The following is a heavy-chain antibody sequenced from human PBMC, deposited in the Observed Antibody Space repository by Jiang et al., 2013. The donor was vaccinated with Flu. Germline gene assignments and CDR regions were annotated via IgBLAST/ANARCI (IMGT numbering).Heavy chain of an antibody. V-gene: IGHV1-24*01. Sequence: SGAEVKNPGASVKVSCEVSGDTLSDLSIHWVRQAPGKGLEWIGGFDPDEEQSVYAQRFQGRVTLTEDTSTATSFLELRSLTFDDTAVYYCAADRWFQLLPNAFDIWGRGTLVTVSS. J-gene: IGHJ3*02. CDR3: AADRWFQLLPNAFDI. CDR1: GDTLSDLS. CDR2: FDPDEEQS. D-gene: IGHD2-2*01.